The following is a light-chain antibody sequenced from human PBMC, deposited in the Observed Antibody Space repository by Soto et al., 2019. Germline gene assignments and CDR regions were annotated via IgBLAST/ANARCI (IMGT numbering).Light chain of an antibody. V-gene: IGKV1-33*01. Sequence: DIQMTQSPSSLSASVGDRVTITCQASQDISNYFNWYQQKPGKAPKLLIYDASNLETEVPSRFSGSGSGTDFTFTISSLQPEDIATYYCQQYDNLPRYTFGQGTKLEIK. CDR3: QQYDNLPRYT. J-gene: IGKJ2*01. CDR2: DAS. CDR1: QDISNY.